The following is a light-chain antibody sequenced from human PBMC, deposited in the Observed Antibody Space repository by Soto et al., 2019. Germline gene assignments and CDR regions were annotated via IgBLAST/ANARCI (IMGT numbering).Light chain of an antibody. V-gene: IGKV3-20*01. CDR2: GAF. CDR3: QHCGNSRYT. J-gene: IGKJ2*01. Sequence: EVVLTQSPGNLSLSPGERATLSCRASQSVRTSDVTWYQHQPGQAPRLLIYGAFNRATDIPDRFSGSGSGTDFTLTISRLEAEDFAVYYCQHCGNSRYTFGQGTRLEIK. CDR1: QSVRTSD.